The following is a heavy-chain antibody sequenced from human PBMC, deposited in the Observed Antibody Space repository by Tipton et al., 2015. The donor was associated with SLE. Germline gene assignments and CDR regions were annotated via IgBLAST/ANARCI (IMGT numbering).Heavy chain of an antibody. CDR1: GGSISSSSYY. Sequence: TLSLTCTVSGGSISSSSYYWGWIRQPPGKGLEWIGSIYYSGSTYYNPSLKSRVTISVDTSKNQFSPKLSSVTAADTAVYYCARLRVISYYFDYWGQGTLVTVSS. CDR3: ARLRVISYYFDY. CDR2: IYYSGST. V-gene: IGHV4-39*07. J-gene: IGHJ4*02. D-gene: IGHD2-21*01.